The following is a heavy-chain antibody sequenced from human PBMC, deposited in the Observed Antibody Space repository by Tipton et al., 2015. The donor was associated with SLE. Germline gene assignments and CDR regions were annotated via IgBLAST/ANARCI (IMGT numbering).Heavy chain of an antibody. CDR1: GGSISSYY. Sequence: TLSLTCTVSGGSISSYYWSWIRQPPGKGLEWIGYIYYSGYTFYNPSLKSRVTMSVDTSKNQFSLKLSSVTAADTAVYYCARRIGEAFEIWGQGTMVSVSS. V-gene: IGHV4-59*12. CDR3: ARRIGEAFEI. D-gene: IGHD3-10*01. CDR2: IYYSGYT. J-gene: IGHJ3*02.